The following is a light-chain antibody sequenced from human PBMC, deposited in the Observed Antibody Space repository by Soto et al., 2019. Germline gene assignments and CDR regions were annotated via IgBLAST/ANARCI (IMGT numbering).Light chain of an antibody. J-gene: IGLJ1*01. Sequence: QSALTQPASVSGSPGQSITICCTGTSSDGGGYNYVSWYQHLPGKAPKLIIYYVSNRPSGVSDRFSVSKSGNTASLTLSGLQAEDEADYYCSSHASSRTPVFGLATKLTVL. CDR1: SSDGGGYNY. CDR2: YVS. V-gene: IGLV2-14*01. CDR3: SSHASSRTPV.